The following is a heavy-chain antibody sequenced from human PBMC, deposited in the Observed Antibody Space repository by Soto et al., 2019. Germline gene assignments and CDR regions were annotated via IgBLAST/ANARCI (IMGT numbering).Heavy chain of an antibody. D-gene: IGHD2-2*01. J-gene: IGHJ6*02. CDR2: ISYDGSNK. V-gene: IGHV3-30*18. CDR3: AKEVPAATYYYYYGMDV. CDR1: GFTFSSYG. Sequence: GGSLRLSCAASGFTFSSYGMHWVRQAPGKGLERVAVISYDGSNKYYADSVKGRFTISRDNSKNTLYLQMNSLRAEDTAVYYCAKEVPAATYYYYYGMDVWGQGTTVTVSS.